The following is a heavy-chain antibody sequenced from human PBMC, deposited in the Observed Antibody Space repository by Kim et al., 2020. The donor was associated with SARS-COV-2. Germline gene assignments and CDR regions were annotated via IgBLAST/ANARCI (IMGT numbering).Heavy chain of an antibody. CDR3: AKPRTSWLVLYYYYGMDV. V-gene: IGHV3-23*01. D-gene: IGHD6-19*01. Sequence: GGSLRLSCAASGFTFSSYAMSWVRQAPGKGLEWVSAISGSGGSTYYADSVKGRFTISRDNSKNTLYLQMNSLRAEDTAVYYCAKPRTSWLVLYYYYGMDVWGQGTTVTVSS. J-gene: IGHJ6*02. CDR1: GFTFSSYA. CDR2: ISGSGGST.